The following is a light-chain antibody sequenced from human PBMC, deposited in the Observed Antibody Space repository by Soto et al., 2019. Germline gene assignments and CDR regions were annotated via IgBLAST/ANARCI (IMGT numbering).Light chain of an antibody. CDR2: KAS. CDR3: QHYDGSPRT. Sequence: DIQMTQSPSTLSASVGDRVTITCRASQSISSWLAWYQQKPGKAPKLLIYKASSLESGVPSRFSGSGSGTEFTLTISRLEPEDSAVYYCQHYDGSPRTFGQGTKLEIK. CDR1: QSISSW. V-gene: IGKV1-5*03. J-gene: IGKJ2*01.